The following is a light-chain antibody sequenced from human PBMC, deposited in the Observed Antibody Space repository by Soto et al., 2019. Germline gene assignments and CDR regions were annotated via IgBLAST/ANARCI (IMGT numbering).Light chain of an antibody. J-gene: IGKJ2*01. V-gene: IGKV3-20*01. CDR3: QQYGTSPYT. Sequence: EIVLTQSPGTLSLSPGERATLSCTASQSVSNNFLAWYQQKPGQAPRLLIFGSSSRATGIPDRFSASGSGTDFTLTITRLEPEDCAVYYGQQYGTSPYTFGQGTKLDI. CDR2: GSS. CDR1: QSVSNNF.